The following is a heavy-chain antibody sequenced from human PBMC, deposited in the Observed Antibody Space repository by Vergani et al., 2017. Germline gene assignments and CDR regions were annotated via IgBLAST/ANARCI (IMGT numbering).Heavy chain of an antibody. CDR3: AKEPYSSGWYGNWYFDL. D-gene: IGHD6-19*01. CDR1: GGTFSSYA. V-gene: IGHV3-23*04. J-gene: IGHJ2*01. CDR2: ISGSGGST. Sequence: VQLVQSGAEVKKPGSSVKVSCKASGGTFSSYAMSWVRQAPGKGLEWVSAISGSGGSTYYADSVKGRFTISRDNSKNTLYLQMNSLRAEDTAVYYCAKEPYSSGWYGNWYFDLWGRGTLVTVSS.